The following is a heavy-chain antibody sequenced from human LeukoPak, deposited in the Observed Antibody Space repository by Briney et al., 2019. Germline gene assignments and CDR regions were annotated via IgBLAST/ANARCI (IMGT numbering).Heavy chain of an antibody. CDR2: ISAYNGNT. D-gene: IGHD2-2*01. CDR3: ARLMPNGYYFDY. J-gene: IGHJ4*02. V-gene: IGHV1-18*01. CDR1: GYTFTSNA. Sequence: ASVKVSCKASGYTFTSNAMNWVRQAPGQGLEWMGWISAYNGNTNYAQKLQGRVTMTTDTSTSTAYMELRSLRSDDTAVYYCARLMPNGYYFDYWGQGTLVTVSS.